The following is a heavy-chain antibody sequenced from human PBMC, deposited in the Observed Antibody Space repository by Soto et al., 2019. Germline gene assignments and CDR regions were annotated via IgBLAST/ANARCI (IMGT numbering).Heavy chain of an antibody. Sequence: SETLSLTCTVSGGSISSYYWSWIRQPPGKGLEWIGYIYYSGSTNYNPSLKSRVTISLDTSKNQFSLKLSSVTAAVTAVYYCSSGLLWFGELSTFDYWGQGALVTVSS. CDR1: GGSISSYY. D-gene: IGHD3-10*01. CDR2: IYYSGST. J-gene: IGHJ4*02. V-gene: IGHV4-59*12. CDR3: SSGLLWFGELSTFDY.